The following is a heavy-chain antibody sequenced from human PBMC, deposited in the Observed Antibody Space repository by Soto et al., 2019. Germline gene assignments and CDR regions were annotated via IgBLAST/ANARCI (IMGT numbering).Heavy chain of an antibody. D-gene: IGHD6-19*01. CDR2: IYPGDSDT. J-gene: IGHJ6*02. V-gene: IGHV5-51*01. Sequence: GESLKISCKGSGYSFTSYWIGWVRQMPGKGLEWMGIIYPGDSDTRYSPSFQGQVTISADKSISTAYLQWSSLKASGTAMYYCARIPGIAVAGTGYYYYGMDVWGQGTTVTVSS. CDR1: GYSFTSYW. CDR3: ARIPGIAVAGTGYYYYGMDV.